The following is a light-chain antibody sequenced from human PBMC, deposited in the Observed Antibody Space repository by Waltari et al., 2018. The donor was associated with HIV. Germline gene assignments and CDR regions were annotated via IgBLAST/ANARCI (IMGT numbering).Light chain of an antibody. Sequence: SYELKQPPSVSVSPGQTARITCSGDALPKRFAYWFQQKSGQDPVLFIYEDDKRPSGIPERFSGSISGTMATLTISGAQVEDEGDFYCYSTDISGDHRVFGGPTKLTVL. J-gene: IGLJ2*01. V-gene: IGLV3-10*01. CDR3: YSTDISGDHRV. CDR2: EDD. CDR1: ALPKRF.